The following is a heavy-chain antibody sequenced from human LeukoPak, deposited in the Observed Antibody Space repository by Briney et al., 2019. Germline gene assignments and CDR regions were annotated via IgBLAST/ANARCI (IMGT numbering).Heavy chain of an antibody. CDR1: GYTFTSYD. D-gene: IGHD6-13*01. V-gene: IGHV1-2*02. CDR3: ARDPIAAAGTGKI. Sequence: GASAKVSCKASGYTFTSYDINWVRQAPGQGLEWMGWINPNSGGTNYAQKFQGRVTMTRDTSISTAYMELSRLRSDDTAVYYCARDPIAAAGTGKIWGQGTLVTVSS. CDR2: INPNSGGT. J-gene: IGHJ4*02.